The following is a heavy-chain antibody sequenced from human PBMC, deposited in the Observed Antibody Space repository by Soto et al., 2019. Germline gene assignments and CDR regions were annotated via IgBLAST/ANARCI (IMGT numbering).Heavy chain of an antibody. Sequence: SETLSLTCAVYGGSFSGYYWSWIRQPPGKGLEWIGEINHSGSTNYNPSLKSRVTISVDTSKNQFSLKLSSVTAADTAVYYCARGRGILDYGGQGTLVTVAS. J-gene: IGHJ4*02. V-gene: IGHV4-34*01. CDR3: ARGRGILDY. CDR1: GGSFSGYY. D-gene: IGHD1-20*01. CDR2: INHSGST.